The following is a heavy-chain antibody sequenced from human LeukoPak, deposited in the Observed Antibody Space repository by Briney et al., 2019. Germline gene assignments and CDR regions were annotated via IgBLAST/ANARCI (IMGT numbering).Heavy chain of an antibody. CDR1: GYAFASYW. CDR3: ARQSLGDNHNWFDP. CDR2: IYPADSET. D-gene: IGHD3-16*01. J-gene: IGHJ5*02. V-gene: IGHV5-51*01. Sequence: GESLKISCRVSGYAFASYWIGWVRQVPGKGLEWMGIIYPADSETKSSPSFQGQVTFSADKSINTAYLQWSSLKASDTAMYFCARQSLGDNHNWFDPWGQGTLVTVSS.